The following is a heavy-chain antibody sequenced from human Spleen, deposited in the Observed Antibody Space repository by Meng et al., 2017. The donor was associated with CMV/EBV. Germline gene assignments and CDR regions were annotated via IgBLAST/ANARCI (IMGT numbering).Heavy chain of an antibody. J-gene: IGHJ6*02. Sequence: GGSLRLSCAASGFTFSSYAMHWVRQAPGKGLECLSTISGGGGSTYYADSVKGRFTISRDNSKNTLYLQMNSLRAEDTAIYYCAKENYMTTVTKDYYYGMDVWGQGTTVTVSS. CDR2: ISGGGGST. V-gene: IGHV3-23*01. CDR3: AKENYMTTVTKDYYYGMDV. D-gene: IGHD4-11*01. CDR1: GFTFSSYA.